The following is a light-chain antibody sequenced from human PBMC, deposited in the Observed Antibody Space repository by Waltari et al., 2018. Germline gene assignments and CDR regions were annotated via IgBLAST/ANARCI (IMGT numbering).Light chain of an antibody. V-gene: IGLV2-11*01. CDR2: DVD. CDR1: SSDVGGYNY. CDR3: SSYAKTLIVV. J-gene: IGLJ2*01. Sequence: QSALTQPRPVSGSPGQSVTISCTGTSSDVGGYNYVSWYQQRPGKAPTLIIYDVDKRPSGVPGRFSGSKSDNTASLTISGLQTEDEADYYCSSYAKTLIVVFGGGTKLTVL.